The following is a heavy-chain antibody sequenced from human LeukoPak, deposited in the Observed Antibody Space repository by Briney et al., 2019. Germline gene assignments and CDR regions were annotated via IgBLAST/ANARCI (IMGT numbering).Heavy chain of an antibody. J-gene: IGHJ4*02. CDR2: IYYSGST. D-gene: IGHD2-15*01. Sequence: SETLSLTCTVSGDSISNYYWSWIRQSPGKGLEWIGYIYYSGSTNYNPSLKSRVTISVDTSKNQFSLKLSSVTAADTAVDFRARETCSGGRCFQFDFWRQGTLVTVSS. V-gene: IGHV4-59*01. CDR1: GDSISNYY. CDR3: ARETCSGGRCFQFDF.